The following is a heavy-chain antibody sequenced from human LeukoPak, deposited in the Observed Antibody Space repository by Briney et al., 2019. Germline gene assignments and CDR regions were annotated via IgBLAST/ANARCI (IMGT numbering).Heavy chain of an antibody. Sequence: HGASLQISCKSSGYTFISYWIGWVRQLPGKGLEWMGIIYPGDSDTRYSPSFQGQVTISADKSISTAYLQWSSLKASDTAMYYCARSKTFPYFDYWGQGTLVTVSS. CDR1: GYTFISYW. CDR3: ARSKTFPYFDY. D-gene: IGHD4-11*01. J-gene: IGHJ4*02. V-gene: IGHV5-51*01. CDR2: IYPGDSDT.